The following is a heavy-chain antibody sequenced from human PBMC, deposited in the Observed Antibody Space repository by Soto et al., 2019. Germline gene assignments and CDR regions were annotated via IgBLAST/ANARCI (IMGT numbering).Heavy chain of an antibody. J-gene: IGHJ4*02. CDR2: ISWNSGSI. D-gene: IGHD6-19*01. Sequence: DVQLVESGGGLVQPGRSLRLSCVASGFTFDSYAMHWVRQAPGKGLEWVSGISWNSGSIGYEDSVKGRFTISRDNAQNSLYLEMNSLRVEDTAFYYCVKDIHEQWLVSHFEYWGQGALGTVSS. CDR1: GFTFDSYA. V-gene: IGHV3-9*01. CDR3: VKDIHEQWLVSHFEY.